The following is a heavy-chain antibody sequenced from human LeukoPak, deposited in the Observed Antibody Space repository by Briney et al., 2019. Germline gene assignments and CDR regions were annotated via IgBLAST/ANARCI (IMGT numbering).Heavy chain of an antibody. CDR1: GGSIGDYF. CDR2: FYNSGRS. V-gene: IGHV4-59*01. Sequence: SETLSLTCTISGGSIGDYFWSWVRQPPGKGLEWIGYFYNSGRSTYNPSLKSRVTISADTSKNHFSLKLNSVTTADTAVYYCTRGAGWLIDYWGQGILVTVSS. CDR3: TRGAGWLIDY. J-gene: IGHJ4*02. D-gene: IGHD3-16*01.